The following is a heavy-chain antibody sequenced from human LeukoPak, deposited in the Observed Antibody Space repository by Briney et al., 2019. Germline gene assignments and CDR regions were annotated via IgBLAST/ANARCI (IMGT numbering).Heavy chain of an antibody. Sequence: GESLKISCKGSGYSFTSYWIGWVRQMPGKGLEWMGIIYPGDSDTRYSPSFQGQVTISADKSISTAYLQWSSLKASDTAMYYCAATSSGDYDQNWFDPWGQGTLVTVSS. D-gene: IGHD3-16*01. J-gene: IGHJ5*02. CDR1: GYSFTSYW. CDR3: AATSSGDYDQNWFDP. CDR2: IYPGDSDT. V-gene: IGHV5-51*01.